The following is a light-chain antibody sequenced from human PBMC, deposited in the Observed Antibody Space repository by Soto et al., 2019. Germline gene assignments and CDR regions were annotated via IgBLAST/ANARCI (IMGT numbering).Light chain of an antibody. CDR2: DVS. J-gene: IGLJ2*01. CDR3: SSYTSSNVV. V-gene: IGLV2-14*01. CDR1: SSDVGGYNY. Sequence: QSALTQPASVSGSPGQSITISCTGTSSDVGGYNYVSWYQQHPGKAPKLMIYDVSNRPSGVSNRFSGSKSGNTAPLTISGLQAEDEADYYCSSYTSSNVVFGGGTKVTVL.